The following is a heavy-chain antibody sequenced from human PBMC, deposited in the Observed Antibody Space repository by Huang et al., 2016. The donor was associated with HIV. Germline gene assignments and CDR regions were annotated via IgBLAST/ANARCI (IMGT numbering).Heavy chain of an antibody. J-gene: IGHJ5*02. V-gene: IGHV3-21*02. CDR1: GFAFSSYG. CDR3: AYQQWLVGGLNH. CDR2: IGSDSSYI. D-gene: IGHD6-19*01. Sequence: EVELVESGGGLVKQGGSLRLSCAASGFAFSSYGMNWGRQAPGKGLECVVCIGSDSSYIYYADSVKGRVTISRDNAKSSIYLQLDSLRAEDTAVYYCAYQQWLVGGLNHWGQGTLVVVSS.